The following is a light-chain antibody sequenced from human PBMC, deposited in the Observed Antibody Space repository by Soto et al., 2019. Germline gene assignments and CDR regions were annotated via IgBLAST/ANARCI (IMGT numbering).Light chain of an antibody. V-gene: IGLV1-40*01. J-gene: IGLJ1*01. Sequence: VLTQPPSVSGAPGQRVTISCTGRSSNIGAGYDVHWYQQLPGTAPKLLIYANNYRPSGVPDRFSGSKSGTSASLAITGLQAEDEADYYCQSYDSSLSGYVFGTGTKVIGL. CDR1: SSNIGAGYD. CDR2: ANN. CDR3: QSYDSSLSGYV.